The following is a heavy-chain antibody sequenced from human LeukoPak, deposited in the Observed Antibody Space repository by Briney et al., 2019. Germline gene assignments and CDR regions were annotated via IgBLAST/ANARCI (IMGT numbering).Heavy chain of an antibody. J-gene: IGHJ6*02. CDR2: LSGSGAST. CDR1: GFAFNTYA. Sequence: PGGSLRLSCGASGFAFNTYAMSWVRQAPGKGLEWVSALSGSGASTYYADSVEGRLTISRDNFKNTLYLQMNSLRAEDTAIYYCAKDRSYGMDAWGQGTTVTVSS. CDR3: AKDRSYGMDA. V-gene: IGHV3-23*01.